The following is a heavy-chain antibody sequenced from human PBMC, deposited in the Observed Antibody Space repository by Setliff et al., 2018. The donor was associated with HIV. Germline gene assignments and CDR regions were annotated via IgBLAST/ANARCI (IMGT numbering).Heavy chain of an antibody. V-gene: IGHV4-59*01. D-gene: IGHD3-22*01. Sequence: PSETLSLTCSVSGGSINNYYWSWIRQPPGKGLEWIGQIHYSGTTKYSPSLKSRVTISVDTSNDEFSLKLTPVSEADTAVYYCARVWDFYDSSGFLWSHGFDIWGQGTMVTVSS. CDR1: GGSINNYY. CDR2: IHYSGTT. J-gene: IGHJ3*02. CDR3: ARVWDFYDSSGFLWSHGFDI.